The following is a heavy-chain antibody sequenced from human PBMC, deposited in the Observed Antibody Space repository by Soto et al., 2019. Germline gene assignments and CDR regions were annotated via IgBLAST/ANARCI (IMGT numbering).Heavy chain of an antibody. D-gene: IGHD3-22*01. V-gene: IGHV1-69*06. J-gene: IGHJ2*01. Sequence: QVELVQSGAAVKKPGSSVKVSCQASEDTFRNYAISWVRQAPGQGLEWMGGIIPIFGTANYPEKFQGRVTISADTSANAVYLELSSLRSEDTAVYYCASTKYDSSAYYYWYLGLWGRGTLVTVSS. CDR2: IIPIFGTA. CDR1: EDTFRNYA. CDR3: ASTKYDSSAYYYWYLGL.